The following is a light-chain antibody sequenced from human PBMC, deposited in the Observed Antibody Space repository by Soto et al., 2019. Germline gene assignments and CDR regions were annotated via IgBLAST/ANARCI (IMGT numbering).Light chain of an antibody. Sequence: QSVLTQPPSASGTPGQRVTISCSGSSSNIGGNYVYWYQQLPGTAPKLLIYRNDQRPSGVPDRFSGSKSGTSASLAISGLRSEDEADYYWAAWDDSLSGPVFGGGTKLTVL. CDR3: AAWDDSLSGPV. CDR2: RND. J-gene: IGLJ2*01. V-gene: IGLV1-47*01. CDR1: SSNIGGNY.